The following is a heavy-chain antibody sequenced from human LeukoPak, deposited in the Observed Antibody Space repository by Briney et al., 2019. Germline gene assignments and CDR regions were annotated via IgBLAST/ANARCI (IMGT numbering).Heavy chain of an antibody. J-gene: IGHJ4*02. CDR2: INAYSGKT. CDR3: VRLAAYSGYVLMGFEY. CDR1: GYTFSNYG. Sequence: ASVKVSCKASGYTFSNYGITWVRQAPGQGLEWMGWINAYSGKTNSAQKLQGRVTFTTDTSTSTAYMELRSLRFDDTAVYYGVRLAAYSGYVLMGFEYWGQGTLVTVSS. V-gene: IGHV1-18*01. D-gene: IGHD5-12*01.